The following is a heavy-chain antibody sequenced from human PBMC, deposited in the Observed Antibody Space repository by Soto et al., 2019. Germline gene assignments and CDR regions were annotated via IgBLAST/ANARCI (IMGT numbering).Heavy chain of an antibody. D-gene: IGHD3-9*01. J-gene: IGHJ4*02. CDR1: GGSISSGGYY. Sequence: QVQLQESGPGLVKPSQTLTLTCTVSGGSISSGGYYWSWIRQHPGKGLGWIGHISDSGNTYYNPSLKSRVTISVDTSKNHFSLNLSAVTAADTAVYYCARTTFYDIFTAYYSLFDYWGQGTLVTVSS. V-gene: IGHV4-31*03. CDR3: ARTTFYDIFTAYYSLFDY. CDR2: ISDSGNT.